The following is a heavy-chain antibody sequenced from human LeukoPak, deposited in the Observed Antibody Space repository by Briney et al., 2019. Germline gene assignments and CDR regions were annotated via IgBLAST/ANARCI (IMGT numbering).Heavy chain of an antibody. J-gene: IGHJ6*02. D-gene: IGHD1-26*01. CDR1: GFTYNSHA. CDR2: IWYDGSNK. Sequence: GGSLRLSCAASGFTYNSHAMHWVRQAPGKGLEWLAVIWYDGSNKYYADSVKGRLTISRDNSKNTLYLQMNSLRAEDTAVYYCARAGGSYYPYYYYGMDVWGQGTAVTVSS. V-gene: IGHV3-33*01. CDR3: ARAGGSYYPYYYYGMDV.